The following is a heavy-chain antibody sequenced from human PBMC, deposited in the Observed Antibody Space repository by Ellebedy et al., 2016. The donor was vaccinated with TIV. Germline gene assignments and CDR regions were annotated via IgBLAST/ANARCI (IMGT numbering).Heavy chain of an antibody. CDR1: GFTFSSYW. D-gene: IGHD6-19*01. Sequence: ETLSLTCAASGFTFSSYWMHWVRQAPGKGLVWVSRIKSDGTSTNYADSVKGRFTISRDNAKNTLYLQMNSLRAEDTAVYYCARDQWLGRAYYFDSWGQGTLLTVSS. J-gene: IGHJ4*02. V-gene: IGHV3-74*01. CDR2: IKSDGTST. CDR3: ARDQWLGRAYYFDS.